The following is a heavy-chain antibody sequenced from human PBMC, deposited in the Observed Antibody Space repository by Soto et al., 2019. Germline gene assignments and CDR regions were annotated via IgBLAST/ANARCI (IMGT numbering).Heavy chain of an antibody. J-gene: IGHJ6*03. V-gene: IGHV3-23*01. CDR3: ARNSGYDFRIYYYYSYYMDV. CDR1: GFTFSSYA. CDR2: ISGSGGST. Sequence: PGGSLRLSCAASGFTFSSYAMSWVRQAPGKGLEWVSAISGSGGSTYYADSVKGRFTISRDNSKNTLYLQMNSLRAEDTAVYYCARNSGYDFRIYYYYSYYMDVWGKGTTVTVSS. D-gene: IGHD5-12*01.